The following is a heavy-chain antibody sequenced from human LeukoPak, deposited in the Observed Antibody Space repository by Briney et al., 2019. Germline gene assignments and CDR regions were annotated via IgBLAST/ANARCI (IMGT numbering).Heavy chain of an antibody. CDR3: ARDDVEMATIDLDY. CDR2: ISAYNGNT. Sequence: GASVKVSCKASGYTFTSYGISWVRQAPGQGLEWMGWISAYNGNTNYAQKLQGRVTMTTDTSTSTAYMELRSRRTDDTAVYYCARDDVEMATIDLDYWGQGTLVTVSS. J-gene: IGHJ4*02. D-gene: IGHD5-24*01. V-gene: IGHV1-18*01. CDR1: GYTFTSYG.